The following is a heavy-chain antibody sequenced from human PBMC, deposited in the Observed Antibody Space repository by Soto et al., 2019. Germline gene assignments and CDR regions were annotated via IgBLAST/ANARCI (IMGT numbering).Heavy chain of an antibody. J-gene: IGHJ5*02. D-gene: IGHD5-12*01. CDR1: GGSISSGDYY. CDR3: ARESAGGYNPPVLGWFDP. CDR2: IYYSGST. V-gene: IGHV4-30-4*01. Sequence: SETLSLTCTVSGGSISSGDYYWSWIRQPPGKGLEWIGYIYYSGSTYYNPSLKSRVTISVDTSKNQFSLKLSSVTAADTAVYYCARESAGGYNPPVLGWFDPWGQGTLVTVSS.